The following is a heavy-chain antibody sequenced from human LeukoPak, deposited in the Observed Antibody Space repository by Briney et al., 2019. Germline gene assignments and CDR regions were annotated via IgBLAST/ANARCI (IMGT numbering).Heavy chain of an antibody. Sequence: GASVKVSCKASGYTFTGYYMHWVRQAPGQGLEWMGWINPNSGGTNYAQKFQGRVTMTRDTSISTAYMELSRLRSDDTAVYYCARELTMVRVVNNWFDPWGQGTLVTVSS. D-gene: IGHD3-10*01. CDR3: ARELTMVRVVNNWFDP. CDR2: INPNSGGT. V-gene: IGHV1-2*02. CDR1: GYTFTGYY. J-gene: IGHJ5*02.